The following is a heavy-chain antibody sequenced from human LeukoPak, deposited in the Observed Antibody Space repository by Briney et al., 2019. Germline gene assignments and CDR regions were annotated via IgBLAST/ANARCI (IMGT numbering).Heavy chain of an antibody. CDR2: INHSGST. J-gene: IGHJ5*02. CDR3: ARGGSTWIQLYDWFDR. D-gene: IGHD5-18*01. CDR1: GGSFSGYY. V-gene: IGHV4-34*01. Sequence: SETLSLTCAVYGGSFSGYYWSWVRQPPGKGLEWNGEINHSGSTNYNPSLKSRVTISVDTSKNQFSLKLSSVTAADTAVYYCARGGSTWIQLYDWFDRWGQGTLVTVSS.